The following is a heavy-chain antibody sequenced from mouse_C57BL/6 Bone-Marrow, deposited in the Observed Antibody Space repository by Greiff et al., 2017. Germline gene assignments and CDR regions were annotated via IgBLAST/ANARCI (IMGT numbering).Heavy chain of an antibody. V-gene: IGHV1-82*01. J-gene: IGHJ4*01. Sequence: QVQLKESGPELVKPGASVKISCKASGYAFSSSWMNWVKQRPGKGLEWIGRIYPGDGDTNYNGKFKGKATLTADKSSSTAYMQLSSLTSEDSAVYFCARSDGYYWAMDYWGQGTSVTVSS. CDR1: GYAFSSSW. CDR3: ARSDGYYWAMDY. CDR2: IYPGDGDT. D-gene: IGHD2-3*01.